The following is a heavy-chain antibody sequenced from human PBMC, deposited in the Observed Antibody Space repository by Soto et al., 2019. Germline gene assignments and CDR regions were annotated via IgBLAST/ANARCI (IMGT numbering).Heavy chain of an antibody. CDR2: INPSGGST. CDR3: TRAPSYGAFDI. D-gene: IGHD4-17*01. Sequence: ASVKVSCKASGYTFTCYYIHWVRQAPGQGLEWMGIINPSGGSTTYAQKFQGRVTMTRDTSTSTVYMELSSLRSEDTAVYYCTRAPSYGAFDIWGQGTMVTVS. J-gene: IGHJ3*02. V-gene: IGHV1-46*03. CDR1: GYTFTCYY.